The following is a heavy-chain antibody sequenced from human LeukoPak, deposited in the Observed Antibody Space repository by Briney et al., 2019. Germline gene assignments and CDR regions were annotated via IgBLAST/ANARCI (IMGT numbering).Heavy chain of an antibody. CDR2: IIPIFGTA. D-gene: IGHD3-3*01. CDR1: GGTFSSYA. Sequence: SVKVSCKASGGTFSSYAISWVRQAPGQGLEWMGGIIPIFGTANYAQKFQGRVTITTDESTSTAYMELSSLRSEDTAVYYCARVGQITIFGVVSGRDNWFDPWGQGTLVTVSS. CDR3: ARVGQITIFGVVSGRDNWFDP. V-gene: IGHV1-69*05. J-gene: IGHJ5*02.